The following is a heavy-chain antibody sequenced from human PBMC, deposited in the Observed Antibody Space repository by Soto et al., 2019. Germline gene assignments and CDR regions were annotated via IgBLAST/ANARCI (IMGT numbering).Heavy chain of an antibody. CDR2: IYYSGST. J-gene: IGHJ6*03. CDR3: ARDWDGDYSGSYYYYYMDV. Sequence: PSETLSLTCTVSGGSVSSGSYYWSWIRQPPGKGLEWIGYIYYSGSTNYNPSLKSRVTISVDTSKNQFSLKLSSVTAADTAVYYCARDWDGDYSGSYYYYYMDVWGKGTTVTVSS. V-gene: IGHV4-61*01. D-gene: IGHD4-17*01. CDR1: GGSVSSGSYY.